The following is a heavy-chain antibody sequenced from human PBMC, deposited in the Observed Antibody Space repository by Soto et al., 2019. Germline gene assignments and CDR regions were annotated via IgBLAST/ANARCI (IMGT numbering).Heavy chain of an antibody. J-gene: IGHJ4*02. V-gene: IGHV1-2*02. Sequence: ATVKVSCKASGYTFTGHYIHWVRQAPEQGPEWMGEIGPESGATRYAQRFQGRVTMTRDMSITTVYMELNNLSPDDTAVYYCGRGRSGQIVVFYWGQGTPVTVSS. CDR3: GRGRSGQIVVFY. CDR1: GYTFTGHY. CDR2: IGPESGAT. D-gene: IGHD1-26*01.